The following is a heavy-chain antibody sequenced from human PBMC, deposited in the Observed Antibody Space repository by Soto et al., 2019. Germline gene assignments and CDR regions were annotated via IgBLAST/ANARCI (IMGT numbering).Heavy chain of an antibody. J-gene: IGHJ3*02. CDR2: IYYSGST. CDR1: GGSISSYY. V-gene: IGHV4-59*08. CDR3: AGYSGYDYWIAFDI. D-gene: IGHD5-12*01. Sequence: PSETLSLTCTVSGGSISSYYWSWIRQPPGKGLEWIGYIYYSGSTNYNPSLKSRVTISVDTSKNQFSLKLSSVTAADTAVYYCAGYSGYDYWIAFDIWGQGTMVTVSS.